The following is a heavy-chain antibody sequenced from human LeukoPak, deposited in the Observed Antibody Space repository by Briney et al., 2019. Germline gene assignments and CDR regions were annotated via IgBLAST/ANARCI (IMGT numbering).Heavy chain of an antibody. Sequence: GESLKISGKGSGYSFTSYWIGWVPQIPGKGLEWMGIIYPGDSDTRYSPSFQGQVTISADKSISTAYLQWSSLKASDTAMYYCARIAVAAYNWFDPWGQGTLVTVSS. CDR2: IYPGDSDT. D-gene: IGHD6-19*01. CDR1: GYSFTSYW. J-gene: IGHJ5*02. CDR3: ARIAVAAYNWFDP. V-gene: IGHV5-51*01.